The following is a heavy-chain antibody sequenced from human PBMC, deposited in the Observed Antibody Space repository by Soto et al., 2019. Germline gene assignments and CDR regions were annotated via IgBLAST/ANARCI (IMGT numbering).Heavy chain of an antibody. J-gene: IGHJ4*02. Sequence: SETLSLTCTVSGGSISSSSYYWGWIRQPPGKGLEWIGSIYYSGSTYYNPSLKSRVTISVDTSKNQFSLKLSSVTAADTAVYYCARHGKGQLERHRRRDFDYWGQGTLVTVSS. D-gene: IGHD1-1*01. CDR1: GGSISSSSYY. CDR2: IYYSGST. CDR3: ARHGKGQLERHRRRDFDY. V-gene: IGHV4-39*01.